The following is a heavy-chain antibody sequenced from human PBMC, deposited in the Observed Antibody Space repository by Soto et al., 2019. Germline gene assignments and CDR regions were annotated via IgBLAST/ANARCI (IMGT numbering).Heavy chain of an antibody. D-gene: IGHD3-9*01. V-gene: IGHV3-30*18. Sequence: QVQLVESGGGVVQPGRSLRLSCAASGFTFSSYGMHWVRQAPGKGLEWVAVISYDGSNKYYADSVKGRFTISRDNSKNTLYLQMNSLRAEDTAVYYCAKDPAYYDITWASDYGMDVWGQGTTVTVSS. J-gene: IGHJ6*02. CDR3: AKDPAYYDITWASDYGMDV. CDR2: ISYDGSNK. CDR1: GFTFSSYG.